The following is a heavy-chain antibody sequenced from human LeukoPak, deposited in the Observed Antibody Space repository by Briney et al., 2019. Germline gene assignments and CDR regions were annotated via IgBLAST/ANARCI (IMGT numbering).Heavy chain of an antibody. CDR1: GGSISSGDYY. V-gene: IGHV4-30-4*01. D-gene: IGHD4/OR15-4a*01. CDR3: ARELTYADY. J-gene: IGHJ4*02. Sequence: NSSETLSLTCTVSGGSISSGDYYWSWIRQPPGKGLEWIGYIYYSGSTYYNPSLKSRVTMSVDTFKNQFSLKLSSVTAADTAVYYCARELTYADYWGQGTLVTVSS. CDR2: IYYSGST.